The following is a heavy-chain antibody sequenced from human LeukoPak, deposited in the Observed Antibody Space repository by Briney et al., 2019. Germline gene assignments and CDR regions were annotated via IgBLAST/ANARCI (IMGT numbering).Heavy chain of an antibody. CDR1: VGSISSGIYY. CDR2: IYTSGST. CDR3: ARLHDYGDFYYFDY. D-gene: IGHD4-17*01. J-gene: IGHJ4*02. Sequence: PSQTLSLTCTVSVGSISSGIYYWSWIRQPAGKGLECIVRIYTSGSTNYNPSLKSRVTISVNTSKNQFSLKQSSVTAADTAVYYCARLHDYGDFYYFDYCGQGTLVTVSP. V-gene: IGHV4-61*02.